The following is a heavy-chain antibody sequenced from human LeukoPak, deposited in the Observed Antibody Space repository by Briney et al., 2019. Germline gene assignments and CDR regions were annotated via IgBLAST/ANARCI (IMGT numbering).Heavy chain of an antibody. V-gene: IGHV4-39*01. CDR3: ARQDIAARLYAFDI. CDR1: GGSISSYY. D-gene: IGHD6-6*01. Sequence: PSETLSLTCTVSGGSISSYYWGWIRQPPGKGLEWIGSIYYSGSTYYNPSLKSRVTISVDTSKNQFSLKLSSVTAADTAVYYCARQDIAARLYAFDIWGQGTMVTVSS. CDR2: IYYSGST. J-gene: IGHJ3*02.